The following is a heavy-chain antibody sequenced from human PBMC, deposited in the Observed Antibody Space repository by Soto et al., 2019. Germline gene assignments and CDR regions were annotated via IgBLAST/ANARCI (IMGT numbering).Heavy chain of an antibody. CDR3: ARGPFIERQEDIVVVPAPANYYYMDV. Sequence: GGSLRLSCAASGFTFSSYSMNWVRQAPGKGLEWVSYISSSSSTIYYADSVKGRFTISRDKAKNSLYLQMNSLRDEDTAVYYCARGPFIERQEDIVVVPAPANYYYMDVWGKGTTVTVSS. D-gene: IGHD2-2*01. CDR2: ISSSSSTI. V-gene: IGHV3-48*02. J-gene: IGHJ6*03. CDR1: GFTFSSYS.